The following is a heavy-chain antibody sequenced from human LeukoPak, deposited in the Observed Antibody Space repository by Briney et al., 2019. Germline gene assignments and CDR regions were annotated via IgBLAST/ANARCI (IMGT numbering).Heavy chain of an antibody. CDR3: ARGWEPFYFGS. D-gene: IGHD1-14*01. J-gene: IGHJ4*02. V-gene: IGHV3-23*01. CDR1: GFTFTNYA. Sequence: GGSLRLSCVASGFTFTNYAMGWVRQTPGKGLEWVSFISGSGSSTYYADPVRGRFTISRDNSKNTLFLQMNSLRAEDTALYYCARGWEPFYFGSWGQGTLVTVSS. CDR2: ISGSGSST.